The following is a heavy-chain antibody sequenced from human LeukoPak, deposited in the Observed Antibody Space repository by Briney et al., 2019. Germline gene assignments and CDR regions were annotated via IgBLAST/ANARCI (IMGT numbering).Heavy chain of an antibody. V-gene: IGHV3-15*01. CDR3: STMSAIFGVVIPDY. CDR1: VVVFSDAG. D-gene: IGHD3-3*01. Sequence: PGGCLRLSCAVTVVVFSDAGLSWVRQAPWKGLEWVVRIKSKTNGGTTDYAAPVKGRFSISRDDSKNTLFLQMYSLRTEDTGVYYCSTMSAIFGVVIPDYWGQGTLVSVSP. CDR2: IKSKTNGGTT. J-gene: IGHJ4*02.